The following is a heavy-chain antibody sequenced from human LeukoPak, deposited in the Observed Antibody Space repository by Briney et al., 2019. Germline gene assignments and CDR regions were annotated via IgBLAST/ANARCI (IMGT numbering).Heavy chain of an antibody. CDR3: AGDFDSGSYRFDY. D-gene: IGHD3-10*01. CDR1: GGSISSHH. V-gene: IGHV4-59*11. J-gene: IGHJ4*02. Sequence: PSETLSLTCTVSGGSISSHHWSWIRQPPGKGLEWIGYVYYSGSTTYNPSLKSRLTMSLDTSKNQFSLRLSSVTVADTAVYYCAGDFDSGSYRFDYWGQGILVTVSS. CDR2: VYYSGST.